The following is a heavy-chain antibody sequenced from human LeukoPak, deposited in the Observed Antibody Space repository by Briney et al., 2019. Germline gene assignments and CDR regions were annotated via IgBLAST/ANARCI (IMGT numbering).Heavy chain of an antibody. V-gene: IGHV3-21*01. CDR1: GVTFSGYS. CDR2: ITATSLHI. Sequence: PGGSLRLSCAASGVTFSGYSMNWVRQAPGKGLEWVSAITATSLHIYYADSVKGRFTISRDNAKNSLYLQMNSLRVEDTALYYCAKAQVRGVQSGAIAPGFQHWGQGTLVTVSS. CDR3: AKAQVRGVQSGAIAPGFQH. D-gene: IGHD3-10*01. J-gene: IGHJ1*01.